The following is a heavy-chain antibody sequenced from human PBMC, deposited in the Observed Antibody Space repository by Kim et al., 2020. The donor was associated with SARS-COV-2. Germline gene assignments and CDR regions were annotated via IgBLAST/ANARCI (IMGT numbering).Heavy chain of an antibody. D-gene: IGHD3-10*01. V-gene: IGHV4-59*01. J-gene: IGHJ6*02. CDR3: AGAAYGSGRYYYYGMDV. Sequence: LKSRVTISVDTSKNQFSLKLSSVTAADTAVYYCAGAAYGSGRYYYYGMDVWGQGTTVTVSS.